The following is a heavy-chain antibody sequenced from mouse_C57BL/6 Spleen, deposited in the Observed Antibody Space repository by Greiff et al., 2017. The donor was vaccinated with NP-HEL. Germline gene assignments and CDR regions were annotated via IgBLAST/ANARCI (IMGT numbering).Heavy chain of an antibody. J-gene: IGHJ4*01. CDR1: GYSITSGYY. V-gene: IGHV3-6*01. CDR2: IGYDGSN. D-gene: IGHD1-3*01. CDR3: AREVGTRDYAMDY. Sequence: EVKLQESGPGLVKPSQSLSLTCSVTGYSITSGYYWNWIRQSPGNKLEWMGYIGYDGSNNYNPSLKNRISITRDTSKNQFFLKFNSVTTEDTATYYCAREVGTRDYAMDYWGQGTSVTVSS.